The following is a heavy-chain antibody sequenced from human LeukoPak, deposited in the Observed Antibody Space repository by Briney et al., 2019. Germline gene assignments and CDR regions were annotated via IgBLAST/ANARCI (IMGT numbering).Heavy chain of an antibody. CDR1: GFTFGRDG. CDR3: ARGQGYYDILTGYYSAGGYFDY. J-gene: IGHJ4*02. CDR2: IWYDGSNK. D-gene: IGHD3-9*01. Sequence: PGGPLTLSCAASGFTFGRDGMEGVREARGKGLEWVAVIWYDGSNKYYADSVKGRFTISRDNSKNTLYLQMKSLRAEDTAVYYCARGQGYYDILTGYYSAGGYFDYWGQGPLVTVPS. V-gene: IGHV3-33*01.